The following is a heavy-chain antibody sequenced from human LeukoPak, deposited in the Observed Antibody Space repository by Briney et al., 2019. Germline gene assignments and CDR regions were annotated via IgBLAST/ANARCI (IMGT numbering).Heavy chain of an antibody. CDR3: SKDRPRSSIDY. CDR2: ISSDGIHT. J-gene: IGHJ4*02. CDR1: GFPFSSNT. V-gene: IGHV3-21*01. D-gene: IGHD6-6*01. Sequence: GSLRLSCAASGFPFSSNTMNWVRQAPGKGLEWVSSISSDGIHTFYADPVKGRFTISRDNAKNSLYLQMNSLRDEDTAVYNCSKDRPRSSIDYSGQGILVTASS.